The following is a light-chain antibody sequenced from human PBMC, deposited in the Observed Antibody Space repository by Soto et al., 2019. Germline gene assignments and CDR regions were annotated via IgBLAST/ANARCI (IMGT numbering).Light chain of an antibody. CDR1: SSDVGGYNY. Sequence: QSALTQPASVSGSPGQSITISCTGTSSDVGGYNYVSWYQHHPGKAPKLMIYDVSNRPSGVSNRFSGSKSGNTASLTISGLQPEDEADYYCSSYTTSNTRQIVFGTGTKL. V-gene: IGLV2-14*03. CDR3: SSYTTSNTRQIV. CDR2: DVS. J-gene: IGLJ1*01.